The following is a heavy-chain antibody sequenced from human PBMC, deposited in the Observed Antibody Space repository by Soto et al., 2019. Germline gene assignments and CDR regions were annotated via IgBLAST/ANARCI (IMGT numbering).Heavy chain of an antibody. Sequence: GASLKVSCKSSGYAFTGYYIHWVRQAPGQGLEWMGWINPNSGDTNYAQKFQGRVTMTRDTSFSTAYMELSSLRSDDTAVYYCATRYSYVHFWGQGXLVTVYS. CDR1: GYAFTGYY. CDR2: INPNSGDT. CDR3: ATRYSYVHF. V-gene: IGHV1-2*02. D-gene: IGHD5-18*01. J-gene: IGHJ4*02.